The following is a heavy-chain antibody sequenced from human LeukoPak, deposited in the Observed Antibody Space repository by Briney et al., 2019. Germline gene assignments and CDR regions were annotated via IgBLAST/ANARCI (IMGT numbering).Heavy chain of an antibody. J-gene: IGHJ4*02. CDR3: ARHYTSGYDY. CDR2: IYPGDSYI. Sequence: GESLKLSCKGSGYSFTSYWLGWVRQMPGKGLEWMGIIYPGDSYIRYSPSFQGQVTISADKSISTAYLQWSSLKASDTAMYYCARHYTSGYDYWGQGTLVTVSS. CDR1: GYSFTSYW. D-gene: IGHD3-22*01. V-gene: IGHV5-51*01.